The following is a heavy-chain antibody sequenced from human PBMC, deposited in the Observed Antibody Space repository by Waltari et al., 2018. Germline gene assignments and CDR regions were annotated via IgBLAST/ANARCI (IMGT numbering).Heavy chain of an antibody. Sequence: QVQLVQSGAEVKKPGVSVKVSCKASGYTFTTYYIHWVRQAPGQGLEWMGIINPSSGDTRYAQKFQDRITLTSDTSSTTLYMELSSLRSEDTAVYYCARDGAVSAVLRFFFDYWGQGTLVTVSS. J-gene: IGHJ4*02. V-gene: IGHV1-46*01. CDR2: INPSSGDT. CDR3: ARDGAVSAVLRFFFDY. CDR1: GYTFTTYY. D-gene: IGHD2-8*01.